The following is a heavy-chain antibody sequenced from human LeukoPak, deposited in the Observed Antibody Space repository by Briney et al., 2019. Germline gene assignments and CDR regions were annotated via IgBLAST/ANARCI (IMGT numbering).Heavy chain of an antibody. CDR2: ISWNSGSV. Sequence: GGSLRLSCAASGFTFDDYAMHWVRQAPGKGLEWVSGISWNSGSVGYADSVKGRFTISRDNAKNSLYLQMNSLRAEDTALYYCAKTPGWELLYCFDYWGQGTLVTVSS. V-gene: IGHV3-9*01. CDR1: GFTFDDYA. CDR3: AKTPGWELLYCFDY. J-gene: IGHJ4*02. D-gene: IGHD1-26*01.